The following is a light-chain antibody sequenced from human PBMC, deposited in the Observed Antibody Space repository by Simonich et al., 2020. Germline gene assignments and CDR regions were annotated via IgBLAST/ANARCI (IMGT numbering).Light chain of an antibody. V-gene: IGKV1-39*01. Sequence: DIQMTQSPSSLSASVGDRVTITCRVSQSISSYLNLYQQKPGKAPKLLIYAASSLQSGVPSRFSGSGSGTDFTLTISSLQPEDFATYYCQQSYSTPLTFGPGTKVDIK. CDR1: QSISSY. J-gene: IGKJ3*01. CDR3: QQSYSTPLT. CDR2: AAS.